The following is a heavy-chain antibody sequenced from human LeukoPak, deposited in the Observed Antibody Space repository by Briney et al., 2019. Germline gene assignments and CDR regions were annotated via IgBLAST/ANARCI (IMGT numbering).Heavy chain of an antibody. V-gene: IGHV4-34*01. CDR1: GGSFSGYY. Sequence: PSETLSLTCAVYGGSFSGYYWSWIRQPPGKGLEWIGEINHSGSTNYNPSLKSRVTISVDTSKNQFSLKLSSVTAADTAVYYCARAVRGNLFYYYYYMDVWGKGTTVTVSS. CDR3: ARAVRGNLFYYYYYMDV. CDR2: INHSGST. J-gene: IGHJ6*03. D-gene: IGHD3-10*01.